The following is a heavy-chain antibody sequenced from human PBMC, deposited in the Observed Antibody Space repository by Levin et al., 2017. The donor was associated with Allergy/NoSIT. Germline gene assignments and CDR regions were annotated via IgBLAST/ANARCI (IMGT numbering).Heavy chain of an antibody. CDR3: ARDEPKDSYMDF. Sequence: GESLKISCAASGFTFRNYGMHWVRQAPGKGLDWVAVIWYDGSNKYYADSVKGRFTISRDNSKNTLYLQMNSLSAEDTAVYYCARDEPKDSYMDFWGKGTTVTVSS. V-gene: IGHV3-33*01. CDR1: GFTFRNYG. J-gene: IGHJ6*03. CDR2: IWYDGSNK.